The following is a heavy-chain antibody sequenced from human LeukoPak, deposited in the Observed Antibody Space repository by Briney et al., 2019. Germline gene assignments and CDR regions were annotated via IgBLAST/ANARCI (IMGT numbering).Heavy chain of an antibody. V-gene: IGHV3-66*04. J-gene: IGHJ2*01. Sequence: GGSLRLSCAASGFTVSSNYMSWVRQAPGKGLEWVSVIYSGGSTYYADSVKGRFTISRDNSKNTLYLQMNSLRAEDTAMYYCARHVSRPHWYFDLWGRGTLVTVSS. CDR3: ARHVSRPHWYFDL. CDR1: GFTVSSNY. CDR2: IYSGGST.